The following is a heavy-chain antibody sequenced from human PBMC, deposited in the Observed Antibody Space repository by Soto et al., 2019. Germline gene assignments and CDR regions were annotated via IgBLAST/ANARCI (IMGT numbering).Heavy chain of an antibody. CDR2: FDPEDGET. CDR3: ATLGRSDSSGYYWGYYFDY. D-gene: IGHD3-22*01. J-gene: IGHJ4*02. V-gene: IGHV1-24*01. CDR1: GYTLTELS. Sequence: ASVKVSCKVSGYTLTELSMHWVRQAPGKGLEWMGGFDPEDGETIYAQKFQGRVTMTEDTSTDTAYMELSSLRSEDTAVYYCATLGRSDSSGYYWGYYFDYWGQGTLVTVSS.